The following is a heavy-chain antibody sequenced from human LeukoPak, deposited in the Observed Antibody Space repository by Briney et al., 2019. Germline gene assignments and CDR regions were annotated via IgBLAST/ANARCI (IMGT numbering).Heavy chain of an antibody. Sequence: GESLKISCKGSGYSFTSYWIGWVRQMPGKGLEWMGIIYPGDSDTRYSPSFQGQVTISADKSISTAYLQWSSPKASDTAMYYCARLLDYYGSGSYFNPFDYWGQGTLVTVSS. CDR3: ARLLDYYGSGSYFNPFDY. CDR2: IYPGDSDT. CDR1: GYSFTSYW. J-gene: IGHJ4*02. D-gene: IGHD3-10*01. V-gene: IGHV5-51*01.